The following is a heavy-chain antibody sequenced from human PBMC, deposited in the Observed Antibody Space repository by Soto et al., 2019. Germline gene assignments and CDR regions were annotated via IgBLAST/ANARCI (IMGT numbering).Heavy chain of an antibody. CDR2: INGDGSST. J-gene: IGHJ5*02. D-gene: IGHD6-19*01. CDR1: GFTFSSYW. Sequence: PGGSLRLSCAASGFTFSSYWMHWVRQAPGKGLVWVSRINGDGSSTSYADSVKGRFTISRDNAKKTLYLQMNSLRAEDTAVYYCRRLGWYDEYNWFDPWGQGTLVTVSS. V-gene: IGHV3-74*01. CDR3: RRLGWYDEYNWFDP.